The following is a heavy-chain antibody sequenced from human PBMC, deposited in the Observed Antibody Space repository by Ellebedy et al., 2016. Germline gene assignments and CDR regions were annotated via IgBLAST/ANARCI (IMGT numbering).Heavy chain of an antibody. Sequence: GGSLRLXXAASGFTFSSYSMNWVRQAPGKGLEWVSSISSSSSYICYADSVKGRFTISRDNAKNSLYLQMNSLRAEDTAVYYCARDRSSELGSDTFDYWGQGTLVTVSS. CDR2: ISSSSSYI. CDR1: GFTFSSYS. V-gene: IGHV3-21*01. CDR3: ARDRSSELGSDTFDY. D-gene: IGHD7-27*01. J-gene: IGHJ4*02.